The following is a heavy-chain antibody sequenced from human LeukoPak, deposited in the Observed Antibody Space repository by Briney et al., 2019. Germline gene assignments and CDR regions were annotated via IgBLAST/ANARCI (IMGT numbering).Heavy chain of an antibody. CDR2: ISGSGGST. CDR1: GFTFSSYA. V-gene: IGHV3-23*01. D-gene: IGHD5-18*01. CDR3: AKDLVDTAMDTRLFDY. J-gene: IGHJ4*02. Sequence: GGSLRLSCAASGFTFSSYAMSWVRQAPGKGLEWVSAISGSGGSTYYADSVKGRFTISRDNSKNTLYLQMNSLRAEDTAVYYCAKDLVDTAMDTRLFDYWGQGTLVTVSS.